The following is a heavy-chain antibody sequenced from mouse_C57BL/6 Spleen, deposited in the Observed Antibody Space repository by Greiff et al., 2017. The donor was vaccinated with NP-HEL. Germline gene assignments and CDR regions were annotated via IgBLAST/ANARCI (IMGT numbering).Heavy chain of an antibody. D-gene: IGHD2-2*01. J-gene: IGHJ1*03. V-gene: IGHV1-19*01. CDR1: GYTFTDYY. CDR3: ARDGTVTRYFDV. CDR2: INPYNGGT. Sequence: EVQLQESGPVLVKPGASVKMSCKASGYTFTDYYMNWVKQSHGKSLEWIGVINPYNGGTSYNQKFKGKATLTVDKSSSTAYMELNSLTSEDSAVYYCARDGTVTRYFDVWGTGTTVTVSS.